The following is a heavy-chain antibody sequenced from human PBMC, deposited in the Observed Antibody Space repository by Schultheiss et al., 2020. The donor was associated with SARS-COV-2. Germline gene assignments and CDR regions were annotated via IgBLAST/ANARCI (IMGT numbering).Heavy chain of an antibody. CDR2: ISGSGGST. V-gene: IGHV3-23*01. D-gene: IGHD6-19*01. CDR1: GFTFSSYA. Sequence: GESLKISCAASGFTFSSYAMSWVRQAPGKGLEWVSAISGSGGSTYYADSVKGRFTISRDNSKNTLYLQMNSLRAEDTAVYYCAAPIAVAGSWGQGTLVTVSS. J-gene: IGHJ5*02. CDR3: AAPIAVAGS.